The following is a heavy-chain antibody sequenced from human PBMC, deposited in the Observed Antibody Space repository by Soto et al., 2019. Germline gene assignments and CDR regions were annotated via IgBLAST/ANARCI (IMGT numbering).Heavy chain of an antibody. V-gene: IGHV4-59*02. Sequence: GSLRLSCAASGFTVSSNYMSWVRQAPGKGLEWIGYIYYSGSTNYKPSLKSRVTISVDTSKNQCSLKLSSVTAADTAVYYCARGPGDYDAFDIWGQGTMVTVSS. CDR2: IYYSGST. CDR1: GFTVSSNY. D-gene: IGHD4-17*01. J-gene: IGHJ3*02. CDR3: ARGPGDYDAFDI.